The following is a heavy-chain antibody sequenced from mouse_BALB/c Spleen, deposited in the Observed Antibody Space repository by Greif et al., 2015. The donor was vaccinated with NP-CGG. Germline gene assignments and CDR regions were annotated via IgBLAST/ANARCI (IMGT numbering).Heavy chain of an antibody. CDR3: ARSGSTWFAY. V-gene: IGHV5-17*02. J-gene: IGHJ3*01. CDR1: GFTFSSFG. CDR2: ISSGSSTI. D-gene: IGHD1-1*01. Sequence: EVKLVESGGGLVQPGGSRKLSCAASGFTFSSFGMHWVRQALEKGLEWVAYISSGSSTIYYADTVRGRFTISRDNPKNTLFLQMTSLRSEDTAMYYCARSGSTWFAYWGQGTLVTVSA.